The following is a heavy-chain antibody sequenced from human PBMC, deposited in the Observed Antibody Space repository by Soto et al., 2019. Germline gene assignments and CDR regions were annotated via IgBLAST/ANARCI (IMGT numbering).Heavy chain of an antibody. D-gene: IGHD5-18*01. CDR3: AKREGNTYGLFH. J-gene: IGHJ4*02. CDR1: GFSFSNYW. CDR2: IKTDGSST. Sequence: EVQLVESGGGVVQPGGSLRLSCAASGFSFSNYWIHWVRQAPGKGLVGVSRIKTDGSSTDYAASVKGRFTISRDNAKNPLYLQMNSLTAEDTAVYYCAKREGNTYGLFHWGQGTLVHVSS. V-gene: IGHV3-74*01.